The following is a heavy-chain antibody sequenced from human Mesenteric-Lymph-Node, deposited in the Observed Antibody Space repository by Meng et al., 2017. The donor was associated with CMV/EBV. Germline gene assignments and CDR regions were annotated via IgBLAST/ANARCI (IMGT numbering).Heavy chain of an antibody. D-gene: IGHD1-26*01. CDR3: ARQYGGSSTYFDY. Sequence: VPGGSISSSRYYWGWIPQPPGKGLEWIVSIYYSGSTYYNPSLKSRVTISVDTSKNQFSLKLSSVTAADTAVYYCARQYGGSSTYFDYWGQGTLVTVSS. CDR2: IYYSGST. J-gene: IGHJ4*02. V-gene: IGHV4-39*01. CDR1: GGSISSSRYY.